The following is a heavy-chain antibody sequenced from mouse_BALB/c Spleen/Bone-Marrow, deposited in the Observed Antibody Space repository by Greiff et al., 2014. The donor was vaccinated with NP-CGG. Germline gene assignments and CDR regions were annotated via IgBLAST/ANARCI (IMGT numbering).Heavy chain of an antibody. J-gene: IGHJ4*01. D-gene: IGHD2-10*02. CDR1: GFTFSDYY. Sequence: EVQGVESGGGLVKPGGSLKLSCAASGFTFSDYYMYWVRQTPEKRLEWVATISDGGTYTFYPDSVKGRLTISRDNAKNNLYLQMSSLQSEDTAMYYCTRSGKRYGAMDYWGQGTSVTVSS. CDR2: ISDGGTYT. CDR3: TRSGKRYGAMDY. V-gene: IGHV5-4*02.